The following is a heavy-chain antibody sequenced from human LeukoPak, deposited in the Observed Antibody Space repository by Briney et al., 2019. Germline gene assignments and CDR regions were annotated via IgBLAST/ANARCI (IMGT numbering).Heavy chain of an antibody. CDR3: ARWAPRYDYVWGSPDAFDI. J-gene: IGHJ3*02. Sequence: GASVKVSCKASGGTFSSYAISWVRQAPGQGLERMGGIIPIFGTANYAQKFQGRVTMTRDTSTSTVYMELSSLRSEDTAVYYCARWAPRYDYVWGSPDAFDIWGQGTMVTVSS. CDR1: GGTFSSYA. V-gene: IGHV1-69*05. CDR2: IIPIFGTA. D-gene: IGHD3-16*01.